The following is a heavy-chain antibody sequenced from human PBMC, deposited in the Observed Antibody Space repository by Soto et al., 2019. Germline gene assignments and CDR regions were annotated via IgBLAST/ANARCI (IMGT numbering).Heavy chain of an antibody. D-gene: IGHD3-16*01. CDR2: MNPYTGNT. CDR1: GYTFATYD. J-gene: IGHJ4*02. CDR3: ARRLERSGPYYLDS. V-gene: IGHV1-8*01. Sequence: ASVKVSCKASGYTFATYDFAWVRQATGQGLEWMGWMNPYTGNTGYAQAFRGRLTMTRNTSITTAYMELSSLTSEDTAVYFCARRLERSGPYYLDSWGQGTLVTVSS.